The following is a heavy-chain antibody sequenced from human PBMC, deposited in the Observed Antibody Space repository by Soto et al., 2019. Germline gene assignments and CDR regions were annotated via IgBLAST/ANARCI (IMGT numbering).Heavy chain of an antibody. Sequence: QVHLVQSGAEVKKPGASVKVSCKGSGYTFTTYGITWVRQAPGQGLEWMGWISAHNGNTNYAQKLQGRATVTRDTSTSTAYMELRSLRSDDTSVYYCARGRYGDYWGQGALVTVSS. CDR2: ISAHNGNT. CDR1: GYTFTTYG. D-gene: IGHD1-1*01. V-gene: IGHV1-18*01. J-gene: IGHJ4*02. CDR3: ARGRYGDY.